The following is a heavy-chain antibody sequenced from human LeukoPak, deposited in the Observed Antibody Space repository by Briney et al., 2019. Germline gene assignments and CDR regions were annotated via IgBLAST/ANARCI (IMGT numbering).Heavy chain of an antibody. D-gene: IGHD3-22*01. J-gene: IGHJ5*02. CDR3: ARHWGGGYYYDLPNWFDP. CDR1: GGSFSGYY. V-gene: IGHV4-34*01. Sequence: PSETLSLTCAVYGGSFSGYYWSWIRQPPGKGLEWIGEINHSGSTNYNPSLKSRVTISVDTSKNHFSLKLSSVTAADTAVYYCARHWGGGYYYDLPNWFDPWGQGTLVTVSS. CDR2: INHSGST.